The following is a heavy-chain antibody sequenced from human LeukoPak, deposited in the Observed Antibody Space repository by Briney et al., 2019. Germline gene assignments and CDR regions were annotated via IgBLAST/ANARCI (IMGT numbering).Heavy chain of an antibody. Sequence: SETLSLTCAVYGGSFSGYYWSWIRQPPGKGLEWIGYIYYSGSTYYNPPLKSRVTISVDTSKNQFSLKLSSVTAADTAVYYCARETIETPYDAFDIWGQGTMVTVSS. CDR3: ARETIETPYDAFDI. D-gene: IGHD3-9*01. CDR2: IYYSGST. V-gene: IGHV4-30-4*01. J-gene: IGHJ3*02. CDR1: GGSFSGYY.